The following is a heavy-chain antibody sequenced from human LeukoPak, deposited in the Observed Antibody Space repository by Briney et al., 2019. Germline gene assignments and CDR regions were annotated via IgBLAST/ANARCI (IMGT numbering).Heavy chain of an antibody. V-gene: IGHV3-23*01. CDR2: ISGSGGST. J-gene: IGHJ4*02. D-gene: IGHD3-22*01. Sequence: ETLSLTCAVYGGSFSGYYWSWVRQAPGKGLEWVSAISGSGGSTYYADSVKGRFTISRDNSKNTLYLQMNSLRAEDTAVYYCAKAYYYDSSGYPFDYWGQGTLVTVSS. CDR1: GGSFSGYY. CDR3: AKAYYYDSSGYPFDY.